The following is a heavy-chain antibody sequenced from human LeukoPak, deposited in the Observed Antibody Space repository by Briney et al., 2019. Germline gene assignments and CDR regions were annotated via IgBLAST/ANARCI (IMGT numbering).Heavy chain of an antibody. V-gene: IGHV4-39*01. CDR3: ARLYYDSSGYYQICYFDY. CDR1: GGSISSSSYY. Sequence: SETLSLTCTVSGGSISSSSYYWGWIRQPPGKGLEWIGSIYYSGSAYYNPSLKSRVTMSVDTSKNQFSLNLSSVTAADTAVYYCARLYYDSSGYYQICYFDYWGQGTLVTVSS. CDR2: IYYSGSA. J-gene: IGHJ4*02. D-gene: IGHD3-22*01.